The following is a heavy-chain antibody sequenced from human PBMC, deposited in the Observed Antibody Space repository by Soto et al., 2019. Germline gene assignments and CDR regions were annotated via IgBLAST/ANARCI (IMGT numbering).Heavy chain of an antibody. CDR2: ISYDGSIK. CDR1: GFTFSHNA. J-gene: IGHJ4*02. CDR3: ARGCAPDLWCYFDF. Sequence: QVQLVQSGGGVVQPGRSLRLSCAASGFTFSHNAMHWVRQAPGKGLERVAVISYDGSIKHYADSVKGRFPISIDNSKTTVSLQMNCLRVEATAVSFFARGCAPDLWCYFDFGGRGTLVTVSS. V-gene: IGHV3-30-3*01. D-gene: IGHD2-8*02.